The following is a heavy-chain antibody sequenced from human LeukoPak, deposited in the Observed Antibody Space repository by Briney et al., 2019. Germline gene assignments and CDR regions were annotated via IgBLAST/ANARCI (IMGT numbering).Heavy chain of an antibody. CDR3: AKDFVYVTAHGGVDY. J-gene: IGHJ4*02. CDR1: GFTFSSYA. Sequence: GGSLRLSCAASGFTFSSYAMSWVRQAPGKGLEWVSAISGSGGSTYYADSVKGRLTISRDNSKNTLYLQMNSLRAEDTAVYYCAKDFVYVTAHGGVDYWGQGTLVTVSS. CDR2: ISGSGGST. V-gene: IGHV3-23*01. D-gene: IGHD2-21*02.